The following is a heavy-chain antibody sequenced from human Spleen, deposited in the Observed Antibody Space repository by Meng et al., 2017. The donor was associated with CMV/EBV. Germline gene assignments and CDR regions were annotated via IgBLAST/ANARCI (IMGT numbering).Heavy chain of an antibody. CDR3: AAHYI. CDR1: GFIFSSYT. J-gene: IGHJ4*02. V-gene: IGHV3-64*02. Sequence: PGGCLKITMAASGFIFSSYTMRWVRQAPGKGLEYVSAINTKGSSTYFADSVKGRFTISRDNSKNTLYLQMGSLRGEDTAVYYCAAHYIWGQGTLVTVSS. CDR2: INTKGSST. D-gene: IGHD4-11*01.